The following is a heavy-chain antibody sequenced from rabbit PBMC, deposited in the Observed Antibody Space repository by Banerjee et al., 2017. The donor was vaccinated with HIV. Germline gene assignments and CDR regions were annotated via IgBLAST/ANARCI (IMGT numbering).Heavy chain of an antibody. D-gene: IGHD1-1*01. CDR3: ARDHGAYTVSSDYYGMDL. J-gene: IGHJ6*01. CDR2: IISDGRT. Sequence: QQLEESGGGLVKPGGTLTLTCTASGFDISIYNIHWVRQAPGKGPEWIGYIISDGRTWYASWVNDRFTNSRDTNENTVSLKMTSLTAADTATYFCARDHGAYTVSSDYYGMDLWGPGTLVTVS. CDR1: GFDISIYN. V-gene: IGHV1S28*01.